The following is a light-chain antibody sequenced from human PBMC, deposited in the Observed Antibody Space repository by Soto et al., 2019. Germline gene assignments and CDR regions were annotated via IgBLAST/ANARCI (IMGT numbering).Light chain of an antibody. Sequence: EIVMTQSPATLSVSPGERATLSCRASQSVSNNLAWYQQKPGQAPRLLIYFASTRATGIPARFSGSGSGTEFTLTISSLQSEEFALYYCQQYNNWPLTFGGGTKVETK. J-gene: IGKJ4*01. V-gene: IGKV3-15*01. CDR1: QSVSNN. CDR2: FAS. CDR3: QQYNNWPLT.